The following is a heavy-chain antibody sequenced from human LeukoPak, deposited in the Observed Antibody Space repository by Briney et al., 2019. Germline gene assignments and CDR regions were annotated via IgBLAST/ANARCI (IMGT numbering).Heavy chain of an antibody. CDR1: GFTFDDYA. J-gene: IGHJ5*02. V-gene: IGHV3-9*01. Sequence: TGGSLRLSCAASGFTFDDYAMHWVRQAPGKGLEWVSGISGNSGSIGYADSVKGRFTISRDNAKNSLYLQMNSLRAEDTALYYCAKGQLYGGNSNWFGPWGQGTLVTVSS. D-gene: IGHD4-23*01. CDR3: AKGQLYGGNSNWFGP. CDR2: ISGNSGSI.